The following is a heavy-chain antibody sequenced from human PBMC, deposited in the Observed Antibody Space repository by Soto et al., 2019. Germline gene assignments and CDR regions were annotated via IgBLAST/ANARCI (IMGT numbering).Heavy chain of an antibody. D-gene: IGHD2-15*01. J-gene: IGHJ4*02. CDR3: ARGGGSLNY. CDR1: GFSFSISA. V-gene: IGHV3-21*02. CDR2: INSGSTSV. Sequence: DVQLVESGGGLVKPGGSLRLSCEVSGFSFSISAMNWVRQAPGKGLEWVSSINSGSTSVRYADSVKGRFTISRDNANNSLAPHMNSLRVEDTAVDYCARGGGSLNYWGQGTLVTVSS.